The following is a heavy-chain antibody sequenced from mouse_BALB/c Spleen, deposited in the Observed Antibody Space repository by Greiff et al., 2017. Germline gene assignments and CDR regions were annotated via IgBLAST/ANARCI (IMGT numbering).Heavy chain of an antibody. Sequence: QVHVKQSGAELVRPGASVTLSCKASGYTFTDYEMHWVKQTPVHGLEWIGAIDPETGGTAYNQKFKGKATLTADKSSSTAYMELRSLTSEDSAVYYCTRWNGNYEDYWGQGTTLTVSS. CDR3: TRWNGNYEDY. CDR2: IDPETGGT. V-gene: IGHV1-15*01. D-gene: IGHD2-1*01. CDR1: GYTFTDYE. J-gene: IGHJ2*01.